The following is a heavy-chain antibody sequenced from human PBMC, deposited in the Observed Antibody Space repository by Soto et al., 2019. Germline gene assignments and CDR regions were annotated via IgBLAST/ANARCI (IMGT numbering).Heavy chain of an antibody. V-gene: IGHV3-23*01. CDR1: GFTFSSYA. CDR2: ISGSGGST. J-gene: IGHJ6*02. D-gene: IGHD3-3*01. Sequence: GGSLRLSCAASGFTFSSYAMSWVRQAPGKGLEWVSAISGSGGSTYYADSVKGRFTISRDNSKNTLYLQMNSLRAEDTAVYYCAKVITIFGVVHYGMDVWGQGTMVTVSS. CDR3: AKVITIFGVVHYGMDV.